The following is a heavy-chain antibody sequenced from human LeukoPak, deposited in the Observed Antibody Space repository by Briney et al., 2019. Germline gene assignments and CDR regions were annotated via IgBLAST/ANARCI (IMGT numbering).Heavy chain of an antibody. Sequence: GGSLRLSCLTSGFTFSTNAMSWVRQAPGKGLEWISGISGSGASTYYADSVTGRFTISRDNSRNTLYLQMNSLRGDDTAVYYCAKDGYSYGYTYYFDYWGQGTLVTVSS. CDR1: GFTFSTNA. CDR2: ISGSGAST. V-gene: IGHV3-23*01. J-gene: IGHJ4*02. CDR3: AKDGYSYGYTYYFDY. D-gene: IGHD5-18*01.